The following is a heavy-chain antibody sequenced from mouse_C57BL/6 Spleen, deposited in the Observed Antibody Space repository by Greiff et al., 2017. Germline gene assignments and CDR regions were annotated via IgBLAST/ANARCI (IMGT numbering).Heavy chain of an antibody. CDR2: IYPNSGST. J-gene: IGHJ4*01. CDR1: GYTFTSYW. CDR3: ARRGRPYDIGG. Sequence: QVQLQQPGAELVKPGASVKMSCKASGYTFTSYWMHWVKQRPGQGLEWIGMIYPNSGSTNYNEKFKSKATLTVDTSSSTAYMQLSSLTSEDSAVYYCARRGRPYDIGGWGQGTTVTVST. D-gene: IGHD2-3*01. V-gene: IGHV1-64*01.